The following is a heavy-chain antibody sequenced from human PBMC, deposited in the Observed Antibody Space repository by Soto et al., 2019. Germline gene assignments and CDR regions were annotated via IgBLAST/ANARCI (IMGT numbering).Heavy chain of an antibody. D-gene: IGHD3-9*01. CDR3: ARSPPYVKYDILTGYLDY. V-gene: IGHV3-33*01. CDR1: GFTFSSYG. Sequence: PGGSLRLSXAASGFTFSSYGMHWVRQAPGKGLEWVAVIWYDGSNKYYADSVKGRFTISRDNSKNTLYLQMNSLRAEDTAVYYCARSPPYVKYDILTGYLDYWGQGTLVTVSS. CDR2: IWYDGSNK. J-gene: IGHJ4*02.